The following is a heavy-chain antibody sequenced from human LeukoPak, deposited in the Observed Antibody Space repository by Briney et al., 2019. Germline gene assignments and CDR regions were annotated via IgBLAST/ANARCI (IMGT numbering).Heavy chain of an antibody. V-gene: IGHV4-59*01. CDR1: GGSISSYY. Sequence: SETLSLTCSVSGGSISSYYWSWIRQPPGKGLEWIGYIYYSGSTNYNPSLKSRVTISVDTSKNQFSLRLSSVTAADTAVYYCARTNAFDIWGQGTMVTVSS. CDR2: IYYSGST. CDR3: ARTNAFDI. J-gene: IGHJ3*02.